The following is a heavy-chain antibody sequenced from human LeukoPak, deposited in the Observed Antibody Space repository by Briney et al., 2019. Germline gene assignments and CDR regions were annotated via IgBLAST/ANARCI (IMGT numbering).Heavy chain of an antibody. CDR3: ARDIGGYNYGLFDY. D-gene: IGHD5-18*01. V-gene: IGHV3-30*04. CDR1: GFTLPNYA. J-gene: IGHJ4*02. Sequence: GGSLRLSCGACGFTLPNYAIHGVRQAPGKGLAGVAVFLSDGSSQYYAKSVKGRFTITRDNSKNTLYLQMNSLRAEDTAVYYCARDIGGYNYGLFDYWGQGTLVTVSS. CDR2: FLSDGSSQ.